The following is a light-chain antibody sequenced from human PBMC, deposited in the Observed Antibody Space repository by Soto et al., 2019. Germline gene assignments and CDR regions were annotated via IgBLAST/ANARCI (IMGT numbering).Light chain of an antibody. J-gene: IGKJ4*01. Sequence: EIVLTQSPATLSLSPGDRATLSCRASQSVRSYLAWYQQKPGQAPRLLIYDASNRATGIPARFSGSGSGTDFTLTVSSPEPEDFAVYYCQQRSDWPPTFGGGTKVEIE. CDR2: DAS. CDR3: QQRSDWPPT. V-gene: IGKV3-11*01. CDR1: QSVRSY.